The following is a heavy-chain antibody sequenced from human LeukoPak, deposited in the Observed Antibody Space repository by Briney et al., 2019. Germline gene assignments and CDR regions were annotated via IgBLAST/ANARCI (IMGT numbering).Heavy chain of an antibody. J-gene: IGHJ6*02. CDR1: GFTFSSYA. V-gene: IGHV3-64*01. D-gene: IGHD3-22*01. CDR3: ARGWITMIVVVIITAYYYGMDV. Sequence: GGSLRLSCAASGFTFSSYAMHWVRQAPGKGLEYVSAISSNGGSTYYANSVKGRFTISRDNSKNTLYLQMGSLRAEDMAVYYCARGWITMIVVVIITAYYYGMDVWGQGTTVTVSS. CDR2: ISSNGGST.